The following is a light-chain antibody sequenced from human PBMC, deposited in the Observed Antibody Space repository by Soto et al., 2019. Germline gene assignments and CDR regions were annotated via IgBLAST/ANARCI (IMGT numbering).Light chain of an antibody. CDR2: DAS. CDR3: QQSDNRPFT. V-gene: IGKV1-5*01. CDR1: QSISSW. Sequence: DIQMTQSPSTLSASVGDRVTITCRASQSISSWLAWYQQKPGKAPKLLIYDASSLESGVPSRFSGSGSGTEFTLTISGVQPEDNAPYYCQQSDNRPFTFGPGTKVDVK. J-gene: IGKJ3*01.